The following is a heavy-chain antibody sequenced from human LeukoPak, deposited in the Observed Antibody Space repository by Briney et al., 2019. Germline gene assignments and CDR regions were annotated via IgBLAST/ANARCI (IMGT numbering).Heavy chain of an antibody. Sequence: LAGGSLRLSCAASGFTFSSYAMSWVRQAPGKGLEWVSGISGSGGRTYYADSVKGRFTISRDNSKNTLYLQMDSLRAEDTAVYYCEKDISTTMILTDASDIWGQGTMVTVSS. CDR1: GFTFSSYA. D-gene: IGHD3-22*01. CDR3: EKDISTTMILTDASDI. V-gene: IGHV3-23*01. CDR2: ISGSGGRT. J-gene: IGHJ3*02.